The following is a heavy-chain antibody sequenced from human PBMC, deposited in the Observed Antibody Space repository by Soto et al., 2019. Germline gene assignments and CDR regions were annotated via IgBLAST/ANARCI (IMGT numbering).Heavy chain of an antibody. CDR2: FSSSSSYI. J-gene: IGHJ3*02. Sequence: PGGSLRLSCAASGFTFSSYSMNWVRQAPGKVLEWFSSFSSSSSYIYYADSVKGRFTISRDNAKNSLYLQMNSLRAEDTAVYYCAREVTVTDDAFDIWGQGTMVTVSS. CDR3: AREVTVTDDAFDI. V-gene: IGHV3-21*01. D-gene: IGHD4-17*01. CDR1: GFTFSSYS.